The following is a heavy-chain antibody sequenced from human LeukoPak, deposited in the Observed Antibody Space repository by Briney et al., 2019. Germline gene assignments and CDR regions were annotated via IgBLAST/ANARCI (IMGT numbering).Heavy chain of an antibody. CDR1: GFTFSSYG. CDR2: ISGSGDST. V-gene: IGHV3-23*01. J-gene: IGHJ4*02. Sequence: QSGGSLRLSCAASGFTFSSYGMSWVRQAPGKGLEWVSAISGSGDSTYYADSVKGRFTISRDNSKNTLYLQMNSLRAEDTAVYYCAKDGPISGSYYKGINYFDYWGQGTLVTVSS. D-gene: IGHD3-10*01. CDR3: AKDGPISGSYYKGINYFDY.